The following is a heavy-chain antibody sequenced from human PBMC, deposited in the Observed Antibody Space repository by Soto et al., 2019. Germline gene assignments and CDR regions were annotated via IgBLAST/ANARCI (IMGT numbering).Heavy chain of an antibody. V-gene: IGHV3-64*01. CDR2: ISSNGGST. D-gene: IGHD2-2*01. J-gene: IGHJ6*03. CDR3: ARGYCSSTSCYDERIRGYYYYYMDV. Sequence: GGSLRLSCAASGFTFSSYAMHWVRQAPGKGLEYVSAISSNGGSTYYANSVKGRFTISRDNSKNTLYLQMGSLRAEDMAVYYCARGYCSSTSCYDERIRGYYYYYMDVWGKGTTVTVSS. CDR1: GFTFSSYA.